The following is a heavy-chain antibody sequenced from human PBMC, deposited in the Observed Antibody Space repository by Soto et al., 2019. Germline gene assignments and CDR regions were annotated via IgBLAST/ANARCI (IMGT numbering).Heavy chain of an antibody. D-gene: IGHD3-22*01. Sequence: PGGSLRLSCAASGFTFSSYGMHWVRQAPGKGLEWVAVISYDGSNKYYADSVKGRFTISRDNSKNTLYLQMNSLRAGDTAVYYCAKDLYDSSGYYYFDYWGQGTLVTVSS. J-gene: IGHJ4*02. CDR2: ISYDGSNK. CDR3: AKDLYDSSGYYYFDY. V-gene: IGHV3-30*18. CDR1: GFTFSSYG.